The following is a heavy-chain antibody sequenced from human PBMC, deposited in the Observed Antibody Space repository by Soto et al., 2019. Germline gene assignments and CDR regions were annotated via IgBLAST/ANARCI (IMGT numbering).Heavy chain of an antibody. V-gene: IGHV1-18*01. Sequence: ASVKVSCKASGYNFTSYGISWVRQAPGQGLEWMGWISPHNDRTKYARRFQDRVTMTTETPTSTVYMELGSLRSDDTAVYYCARDLYYSSGRYFDHDAFDIWGQGTVVTVS. CDR3: ARDLYYSSGRYFDHDAFDI. CDR2: ISPHNDRT. J-gene: IGHJ3*02. D-gene: IGHD6-19*01. CDR1: GYNFTSYG.